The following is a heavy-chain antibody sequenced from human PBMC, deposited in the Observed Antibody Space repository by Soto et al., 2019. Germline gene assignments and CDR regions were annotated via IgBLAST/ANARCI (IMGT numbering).Heavy chain of an antibody. J-gene: IGHJ4*02. D-gene: IGHD3-22*01. V-gene: IGHV4-59*01. CDR1: GGSISTYY. CDR2: IYYSGNT. Sequence: SETLSLTCTVSGGSISTYYWSWIRQPPGKGLEWIGSIYYSGNTNYNPSLKSRVTISVDTSKNQFSLKLSSVTAADTAVYYCARDYYDYYFDYWGQGTPVTVSS. CDR3: ARDYYDYYFDY.